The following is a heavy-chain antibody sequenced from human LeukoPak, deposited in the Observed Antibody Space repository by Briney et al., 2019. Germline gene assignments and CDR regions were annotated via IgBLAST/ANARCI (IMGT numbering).Heavy chain of an antibody. CDR2: MYPWGSA. CDR1: GITLNTND. V-gene: IGHV3-66*01. Sequence: GGSLRLSCAASGITLNTNDMNWVRQAPGKGLEWVSIMYPWGSAFYTDSVKGRFTISRDNSKNTLYLQMNSLRAEDTAVYYCARTYYDSSGINWFDPWGQGTLVTVSS. D-gene: IGHD3-22*01. J-gene: IGHJ5*02. CDR3: ARTYYDSSGINWFDP.